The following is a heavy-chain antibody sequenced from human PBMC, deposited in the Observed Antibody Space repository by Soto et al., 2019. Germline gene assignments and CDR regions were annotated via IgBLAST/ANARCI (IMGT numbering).Heavy chain of an antibody. D-gene: IGHD1-26*01. CDR3: ARDRDSGSLYRRTGYSDY. V-gene: IGHV1-69*13. CDR2: IIPIFGTA. Sequence: SVKVSCKASGGTYSSYAISWVRQAPGQGLEWMGGIIPIFGTANYAQKFQGRVTITADESTSTAYMELSSLRSEDTAVYYCARDRDSGSLYRRTGYSDYWGQGTLVTVSS. J-gene: IGHJ4*02. CDR1: GGTYSSYA.